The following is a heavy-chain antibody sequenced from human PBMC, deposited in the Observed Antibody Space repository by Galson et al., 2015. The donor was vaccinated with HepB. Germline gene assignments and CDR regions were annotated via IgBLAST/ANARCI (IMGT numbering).Heavy chain of an antibody. J-gene: IGHJ4*02. CDR2: ISSSSSYI. CDR3: ASSLVRGVIDY. CDR1: GFTFSSYS. Sequence: SLRLSCAASGFTFSSYSMNWVRQAPGKGLEWVSSISSSSSYIYYADSVKGRFTISRDNAKNSLYLQMNSLRAEDTAVYYCASSLVRGVIDYWGQGTLVTVSS. V-gene: IGHV3-21*01. D-gene: IGHD3-10*01.